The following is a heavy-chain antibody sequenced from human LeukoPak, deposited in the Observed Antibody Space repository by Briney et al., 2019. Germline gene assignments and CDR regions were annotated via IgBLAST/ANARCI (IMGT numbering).Heavy chain of an antibody. J-gene: IGHJ4*02. Sequence: GGSLRLSCAASGFTFRIYWMTWVRQAPGRGREWVGNIKQDGSEKFYVDSVKGRFTISRENAKNSLYLQMNSLRADHTAGYYGARVRSTLVTRDCDYWGQGTLVTVSS. CDR1: GFTFRIYW. CDR3: ARVRSTLVTRDCDY. V-gene: IGHV3-7*01. D-gene: IGHD4-23*01. CDR2: IKQDGSEK.